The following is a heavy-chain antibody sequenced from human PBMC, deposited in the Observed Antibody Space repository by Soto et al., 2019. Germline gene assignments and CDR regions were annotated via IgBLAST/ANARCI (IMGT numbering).Heavy chain of an antibody. CDR2: ISSSLTYV. J-gene: IGHJ4*01. Sequence: GGSLRISCAASGYTFNDDYMGWIRQAPGKGLEWVSFISSSLTYVKYADSVKGRFTISRDNAKDSLSLQMNSLRAEDTAVYYCVRSRWLYAIDYWGHGILVTVSS. D-gene: IGHD4-17*01. CDR1: GYTFNDDY. CDR3: VRSRWLYAIDY. V-gene: IGHV3-11*03.